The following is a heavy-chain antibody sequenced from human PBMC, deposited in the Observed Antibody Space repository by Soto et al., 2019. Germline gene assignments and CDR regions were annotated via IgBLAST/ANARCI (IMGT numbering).Heavy chain of an antibody. CDR1: GFTFSSYG. CDR2: ISYDGSNK. J-gene: IGHJ6*02. V-gene: IGHV3-30*18. Sequence: SLRLSCAASGFTFSSYGMHWVRQAPGKGLEWVAVISYDGSNKYYADSVKGRFTISRDNSKNTLYLQMNSLRAEDTAVYYCLKGPGMDVWGQGTTVTVSS. CDR3: LKGPGMDV.